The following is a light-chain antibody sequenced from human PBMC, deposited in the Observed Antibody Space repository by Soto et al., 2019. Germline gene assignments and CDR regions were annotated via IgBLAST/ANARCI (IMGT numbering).Light chain of an antibody. CDR2: GAS. CDR1: QSVSSSY. J-gene: IGKJ3*01. Sequence: EIVLKQSPGTLSLSPGERATLSCRASQSVSSSYLAWYQQKPGQAPRLLIYGASSRATGIPDRFSGSGSGTDFTLTISRLEPVDFAVYYCQQYGSSPLFTFGPGTKVDIK. V-gene: IGKV3-20*01. CDR3: QQYGSSPLFT.